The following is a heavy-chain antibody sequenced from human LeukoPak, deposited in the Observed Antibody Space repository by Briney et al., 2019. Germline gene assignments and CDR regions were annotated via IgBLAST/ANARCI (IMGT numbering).Heavy chain of an antibody. CDR2: ISSSSSYI. CDR3: ARWYYYDSSGYYFFDY. J-gene: IGHJ4*02. V-gene: IGHV3-21*01. D-gene: IGHD3-22*01. CDR1: GFTFSSYR. Sequence: GGSLRLSCAASGFTFSSYRMNWVRQAPGKGLEWVSSISSSSSYIYYADSVKGRFTISRDNAKNSLYLQMNSLRAEDTAVYYCARWYYYDSSGYYFFDYWGQGTLVTVSS.